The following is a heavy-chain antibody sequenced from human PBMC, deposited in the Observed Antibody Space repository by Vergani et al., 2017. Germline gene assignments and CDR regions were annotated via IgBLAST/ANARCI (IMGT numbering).Heavy chain of an antibody. J-gene: IGHJ4*02. CDR3: ASQPTYRSSTSCYVDY. CDR2: IIPIFGTA. Sequence: QVQLVQSGAEVKKPGSSVKVSCKASGGTFSSYAISWVRQAPGQGLEWMGGIIPIFGTANYAQKFQGRVTITADESTSTAYMELSSLRSEDTAVYYCASQPTYRSSTSCYVDYWGQGTLVTVSS. V-gene: IGHV1-69*01. CDR1: GGTFSSYA. D-gene: IGHD2-2*01.